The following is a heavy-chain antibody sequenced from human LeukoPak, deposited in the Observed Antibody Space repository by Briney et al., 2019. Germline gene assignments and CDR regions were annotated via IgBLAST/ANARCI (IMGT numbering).Heavy chain of an antibody. CDR2: IYSGGST. J-gene: IGHJ3*02. D-gene: IGHD3-22*01. CDR1: GFTFSSNY. V-gene: IGHV3-53*01. Sequence: PGGSLRLSCAASGFTFSSNYMSWVRQAPGKGLEWVSVIYSGGSTYYSDSVKGGFTISRDNSKNTLYLQMNSLRAADTAVYYCATKDSSGYIDAFDIWGQGTMVTVSS. CDR3: ATKDSSGYIDAFDI.